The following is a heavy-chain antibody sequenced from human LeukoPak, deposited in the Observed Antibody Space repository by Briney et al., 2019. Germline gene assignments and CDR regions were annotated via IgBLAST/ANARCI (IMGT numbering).Heavy chain of an antibody. V-gene: IGHV4-59*01. J-gene: IGHJ4*02. CDR1: DVSISSYY. CDR3: ARGVDYALLFFDY. D-gene: IGHD4-17*01. Sequence: PSETLSLTCNVSDVSISSYYWNWIRQPPGETLEWIGYIYYSGSTNYNPSLKSRVTISVDTSKNQFSLKLSSVTAADTAVYYCARGVDYALLFFDYWGQGTLVTVSS. CDR2: IYYSGST.